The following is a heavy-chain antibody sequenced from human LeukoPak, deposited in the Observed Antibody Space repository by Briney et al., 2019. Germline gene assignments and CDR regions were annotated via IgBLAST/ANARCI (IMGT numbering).Heavy chain of an antibody. J-gene: IGHJ4*02. D-gene: IGHD3/OR15-3a*01. V-gene: IGHV3-23*01. Sequence: GGSLRLSCAASGFTFSSYAMSWVRQAPGKGLEWVSTITGSSGSTYYADSVKGRFTLSRDDSKNTLYLQMNSLRAEDTAVYYCAKDRGQPWTPIDHWGQGTLVSVSS. CDR1: GFTFSSYA. CDR3: AKDRGQPWTPIDH. CDR2: ITGSSGST.